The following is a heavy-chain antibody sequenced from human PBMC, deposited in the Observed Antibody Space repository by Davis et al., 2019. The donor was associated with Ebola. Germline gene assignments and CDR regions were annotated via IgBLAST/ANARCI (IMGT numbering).Heavy chain of an antibody. CDR2: INPSGGST. Sequence: ASVKVSCKASGYTFTSYYMHWVRQAPGQGLEWMGIINPSGGSTSYAQKFQGRVTMTRDTSTSTVYMELSSLRSEDTAVYYCARDGEDGYRAYYYYYMDVWGKGTTVTVSS. CDR1: GYTFTSYY. V-gene: IGHV1-46*01. D-gene: IGHD5-24*01. J-gene: IGHJ6*03. CDR3: ARDGEDGYRAYYYYYMDV.